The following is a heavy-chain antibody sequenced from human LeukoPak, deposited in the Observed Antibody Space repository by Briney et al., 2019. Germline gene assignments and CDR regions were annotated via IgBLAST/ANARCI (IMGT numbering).Heavy chain of an antibody. CDR3: ARPPAYDSSGYQYYFDY. CDR2: IYPGDSDT. CDR1: GYSFTSYW. J-gene: IGHJ4*02. D-gene: IGHD3-22*01. V-gene: IGHV5-51*01. Sequence: GESLKISCKGSGYSFTSYWIGWVRQMPGKGLEWMGIIYPGDSDTRYSPSFQGQVTISADKSISTAYLQWSSLKASDTAMYYCARPPAYDSSGYQYYFDYWGQGTLVTVSS.